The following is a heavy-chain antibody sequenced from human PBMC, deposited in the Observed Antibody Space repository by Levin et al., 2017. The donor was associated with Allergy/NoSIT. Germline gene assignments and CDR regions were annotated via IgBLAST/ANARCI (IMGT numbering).Heavy chain of an antibody. Sequence: GESLKISCAASGFTLSSYAMSWVRQAPGKGLEWVSAISGSGGSTYYADSVKGRFTISRDNSKNTLYLQMNSLRAEDTAVYYCAKAGAYCGGDCRTDYYYYGMDVWGQGTTVTVSS. J-gene: IGHJ6*02. V-gene: IGHV3-23*01. CDR3: AKAGAYCGGDCRTDYYYYGMDV. CDR2: ISGSGGST. CDR1: GFTLSSYA. D-gene: IGHD2-21*02.